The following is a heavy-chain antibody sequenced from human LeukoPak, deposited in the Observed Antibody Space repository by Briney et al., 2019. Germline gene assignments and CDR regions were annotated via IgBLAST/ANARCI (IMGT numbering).Heavy chain of an antibody. CDR2: IIPIFGTA. CDR1: GGTLSSYA. Sequence: SVKVSCKASGGTLSSYAISWVRQAPGQGLEWMGGIIPIFGTANYAQKFQGRVTITTDESTSTAYMELSSLRSEDTAVYYCARAWEGGYCSSTSCYSGGTAFDIWGQGTMVTVSS. D-gene: IGHD2-2*01. V-gene: IGHV1-69*05. J-gene: IGHJ3*02. CDR3: ARAWEGGYCSSTSCYSGGTAFDI.